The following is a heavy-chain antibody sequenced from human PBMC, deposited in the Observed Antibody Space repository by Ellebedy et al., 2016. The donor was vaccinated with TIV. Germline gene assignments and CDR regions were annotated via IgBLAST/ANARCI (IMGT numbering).Heavy chain of an antibody. D-gene: IGHD1-26*01. Sequence: GESLKISCAASGFTFSSYSMNWVHQAAGKGLEWVSSISSSRSSVYYADSVKGRFTISRDNAKNSLYLQMNSLRAEDTAVYYCATVGAYGYWGQGTLVTVSS. CDR1: GFTFSSYS. J-gene: IGHJ4*02. CDR3: ATVGAYGY. CDR2: ISSSRSSV. V-gene: IGHV3-21*01.